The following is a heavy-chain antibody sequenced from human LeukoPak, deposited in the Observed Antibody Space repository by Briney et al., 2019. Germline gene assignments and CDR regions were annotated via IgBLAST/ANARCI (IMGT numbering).Heavy chain of an antibody. CDR2: IYYSGST. CDR3: ARDPLLWKGAFDI. V-gene: IGHV4-59*01. Sequence: SETLSLTCTVSGGSISSYYWSWIRQPPGKGLEWIGYIYYSGSTNYNPSLKSRVTISVDTSKNQFSLKLSSVTAADTAVYYCARDPLLWKGAFDIWGQGTMVTVSS. CDR1: GGSISSYY. J-gene: IGHJ3*02. D-gene: IGHD2-21*01.